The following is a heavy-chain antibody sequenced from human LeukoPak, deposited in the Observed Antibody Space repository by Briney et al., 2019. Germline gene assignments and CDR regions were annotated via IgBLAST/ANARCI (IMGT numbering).Heavy chain of an antibody. CDR1: GYTFTGYY. CDR3: ARDSDSYGGNSWDY. CDR2: INPNSGGT. D-gene: IGHD4-23*01. Sequence: GASVKVSCKASGYTFTGYYMHWVRQAPGQGLEWMGWINPNSGGTNYAQKFQGRVTMTRDTSISTAYMELSRLRSDDTAVYYCARDSDSYGGNSWDYWGQGTLVTVSS. J-gene: IGHJ4*02. V-gene: IGHV1-2*02.